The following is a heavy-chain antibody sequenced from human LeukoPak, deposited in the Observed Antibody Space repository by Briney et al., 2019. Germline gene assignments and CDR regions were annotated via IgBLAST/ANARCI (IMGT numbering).Heavy chain of an antibody. CDR1: GGSFSGYY. D-gene: IGHD3-10*01. J-gene: IGHJ4*02. CDR3: ARHIYYGSGSSDY. CDR2: INHSGST. V-gene: IGHV4-34*01. Sequence: SETLSLTCAVYGGSFSGYYWSWIRQPPGKGLEWIGEINHSGSTDYNPSLKSRVTISVDTSKNQFSLKLSSVTAADTAVYYCARHIYYGSGSSDYWGQGTLVTVSS.